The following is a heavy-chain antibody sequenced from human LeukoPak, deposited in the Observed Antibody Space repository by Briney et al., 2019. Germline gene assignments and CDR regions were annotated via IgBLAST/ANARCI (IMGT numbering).Heavy chain of an antibody. Sequence: GGSLRLSCAASGFTFSNCAMKWFRQAPGKGLEWVSSIGETGTHTYYADSVKGRFTISRDNSMNTLFLQMNSLRADDTAVYYCAEVGAGQKSEGYWGQGTLVTVSS. V-gene: IGHV3-23*01. J-gene: IGHJ4*02. CDR2: IGETGTHT. CDR3: AEVGAGQKSEGY. CDR1: GFTFSNCA. D-gene: IGHD1-26*01.